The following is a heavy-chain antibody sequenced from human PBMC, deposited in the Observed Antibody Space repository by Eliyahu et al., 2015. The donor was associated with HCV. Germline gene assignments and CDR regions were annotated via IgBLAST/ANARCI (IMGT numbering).Heavy chain of an antibody. V-gene: IGHV3-7*01. J-gene: IGHJ6*02. Sequence: EVQLVQYGGGLVQPGGSLRLXCAASGFMFSNSWMTWFRQAXGKGLEWVANIKRDGSEKYYVDSVKGRFTIFRDNAKNSLYLQMNSLRAEDTAVYYCTSGEIDVWGQGTTVTVSS. CDR1: GFMFSNSW. CDR2: IKRDGSEK. CDR3: TSGEIDV. D-gene: IGHD7-27*01.